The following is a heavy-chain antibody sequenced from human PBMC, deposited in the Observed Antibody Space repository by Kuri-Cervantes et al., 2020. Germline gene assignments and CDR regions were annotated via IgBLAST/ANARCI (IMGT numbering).Heavy chain of an antibody. J-gene: IGHJ6*03. D-gene: IGHD5-12*01. V-gene: IGHV3-7*03. CDR1: EFTFSNYW. CDR2: IKQDRSEK. CDR3: AKNSGYENDYYTAV. Sequence: GESLKISCAASEFTFSNYWMSWVRQAPGKGLEWVANIKQDRSEKYYVDSVKGRFTISRDNAKNSLYLQMNSLRAEDTAFYYCAKNSGYENDYYTAVWAKGTTVTVSS.